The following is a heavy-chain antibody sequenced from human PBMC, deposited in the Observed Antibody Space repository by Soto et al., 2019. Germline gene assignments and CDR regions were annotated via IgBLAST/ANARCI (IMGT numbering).Heavy chain of an antibody. J-gene: IGHJ4*02. CDR3: ASSSGGSYYDY. Sequence: SETLSLTCSVSGGSISSGPYSWGWIRQPPGEGLEWIGTFHYSGRTFYNPSLKSRVTISVDTSKNQFSLKLTSATVADTAVYYCASSSGGSYYDYWGQGTLVTVSS. CDR1: GGSISSGPYS. CDR2: FHYSGRT. D-gene: IGHD2-15*01. V-gene: IGHV4-39*01.